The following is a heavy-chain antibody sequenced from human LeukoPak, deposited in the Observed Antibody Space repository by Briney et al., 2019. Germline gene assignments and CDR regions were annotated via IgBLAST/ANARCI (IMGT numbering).Heavy chain of an antibody. D-gene: IGHD3-10*01. CDR1: GGTFSSYA. J-gene: IGHJ6*02. Sequence: SVKVSCKASGGTFSSYAISWVRQAPGQGLEWMGGIIPIFGTANYAQKFQGRVTITTDESTSTAYMELSSLRSDDTAVYYCARGGGSGSYYYYGMDVWGQGTTVTVSS. CDR2: IIPIFGTA. CDR3: ARGGGSGSYYYYGMDV. V-gene: IGHV1-69*05.